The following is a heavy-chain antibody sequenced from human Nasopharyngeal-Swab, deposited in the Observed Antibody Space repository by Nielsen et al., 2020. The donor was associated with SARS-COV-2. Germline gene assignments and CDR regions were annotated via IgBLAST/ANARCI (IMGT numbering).Heavy chain of an antibody. D-gene: IGHD6-19*01. V-gene: IGHV1-69*04. CDR3: AKIPGIAVAPLDY. J-gene: IGHJ4*02. Sequence: SVNVSCKASGCTFSSYAISWVRQAPGQGLEWMGRIIPILGIANYAQKFQGRVTITADKSTSTAYMELSSLRSEDTAVYYCAKIPGIAVAPLDYWGQGTLVTVSS. CDR2: IIPILGIA. CDR1: GCTFSSYA.